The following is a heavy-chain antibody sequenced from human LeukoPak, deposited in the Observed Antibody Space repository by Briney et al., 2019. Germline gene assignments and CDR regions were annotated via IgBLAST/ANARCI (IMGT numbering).Heavy chain of an antibody. CDR2: IWYDGSNK. CDR1: GFTFSSYG. D-gene: IGHD6-19*01. J-gene: IGHJ5*02. V-gene: IGHV3-33*01. Sequence: GSLRLSCAASGFTFSSYGMHWVRQAPGKGLEWVAVIWYDGSNKYYADSVKGRFTISRDNSKNTLYLQMNSLRAEDTAVYYCARDRQWLVSYWFDPWGQGTLVTVSS. CDR3: ARDRQWLVSYWFDP.